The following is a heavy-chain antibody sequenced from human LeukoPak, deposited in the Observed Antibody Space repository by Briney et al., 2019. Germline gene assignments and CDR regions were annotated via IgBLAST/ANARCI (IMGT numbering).Heavy chain of an antibody. CDR3: ARGRRCSGGSCRVFDP. J-gene: IGHJ5*02. V-gene: IGHV4-34*01. CDR1: GGSFSGYY. CDR2: INHSGST. D-gene: IGHD2-15*01. Sequence: SGTLSLTCAVYGGSFSGYYWSWIRQPPGKGLEWIGEINHSGSTNYNPSLKSRVTISVDTSKNQFSLKLSSVTAADTAVYYCARGRRCSGGSCRVFDPWGQGTLVTVSS.